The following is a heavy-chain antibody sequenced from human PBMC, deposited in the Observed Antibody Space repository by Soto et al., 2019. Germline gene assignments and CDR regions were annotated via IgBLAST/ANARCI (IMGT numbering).Heavy chain of an antibody. CDR2: FSGSCGRS. V-gene: IGHV3-23*01. D-gene: IGHD3-10*01. J-gene: IGHJ4*02. CDR3: AKAYFVWSSEQPYYFDY. CDR1: GFTFSNYA. Sequence: EVQLLDSGGGLVQPGGSLRLSCAASGFTFSNYAMTWVRQGPGKGLEWVSGFSGSCGRSYYADSVKGRFTISRDNSKSTVYLKMNSLRAEDTAVYYCAKAYFVWSSEQPYYFDYWGEGALVTVSS.